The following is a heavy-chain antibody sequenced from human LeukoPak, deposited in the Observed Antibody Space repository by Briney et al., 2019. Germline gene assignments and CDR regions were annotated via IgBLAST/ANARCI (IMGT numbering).Heavy chain of an antibody. CDR1: GFSFRTYG. V-gene: IGHV3-23*01. CDR3: AKVSDYDFWSGTRNYYYYYMDV. Sequence: PGGSLRLSCAASGFSFRTYGMSWVRQAPGKGLEWVSAISGSGGSTYYADSVKGRFTISRDSSKNTLYLQMNSLRAEDTAVYYCAKVSDYDFWSGTRNYYYYYMDVWGKGTTVTVSS. CDR2: ISGSGGST. J-gene: IGHJ6*03. D-gene: IGHD3-3*01.